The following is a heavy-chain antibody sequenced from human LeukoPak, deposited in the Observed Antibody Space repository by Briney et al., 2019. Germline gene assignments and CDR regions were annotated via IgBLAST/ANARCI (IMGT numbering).Heavy chain of an antibody. CDR2: INHDGTNT. CDR1: GLTFSSSD. J-gene: IGHJ4*02. V-gene: IGHV3-30*02. Sequence: GGSLRLSCTASGLTFSSSDMHWVRQAPGKGLDWVSLINHDGTNTYYADSVKGRFTISRDNSQNTLYLQMNSLRGEDTAVYHCTNFDYWAREPWSPSPQ. CDR3: TNFDY.